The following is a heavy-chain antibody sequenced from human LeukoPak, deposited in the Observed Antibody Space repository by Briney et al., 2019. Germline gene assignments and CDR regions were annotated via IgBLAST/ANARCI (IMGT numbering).Heavy chain of an antibody. J-gene: IGHJ5*02. V-gene: IGHV3-9*01. CDR1: GFTFEEYA. Sequence: GGSLRLSCAASGFTFEEYAMHWVRQAPGKGLEWVSGISWNSGSIGYADSVKGRFTISRDNAKNSLYLQMNSLRAEDTALYYCARGCYDSSGYIAERDWFDPWGQGTLVTVSS. CDR2: ISWNSGSI. D-gene: IGHD3-22*01. CDR3: ARGCYDSSGYIAERDWFDP.